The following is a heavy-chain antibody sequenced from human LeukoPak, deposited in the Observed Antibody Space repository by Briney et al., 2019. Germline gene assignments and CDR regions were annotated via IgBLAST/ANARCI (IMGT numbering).Heavy chain of an antibody. D-gene: IGHD6-13*01. J-gene: IGHJ4*02. V-gene: IGHV1-8*01. Sequence: GASVKVSCKASGYTFTSYDINWVRQATGQGLEWMGWVNPNSGHTGYAQKFQGRVTMTRNTSISTAYMELSRLRSDDTAVYYCARDSIAAAGADYWGQGTLVTVSS. CDR1: GYTFTSYD. CDR2: VNPNSGHT. CDR3: ARDSIAAAGADY.